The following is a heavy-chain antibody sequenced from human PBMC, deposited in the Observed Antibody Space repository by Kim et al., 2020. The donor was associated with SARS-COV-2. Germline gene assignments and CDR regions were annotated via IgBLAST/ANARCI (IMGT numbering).Heavy chain of an antibody. D-gene: IGHD5-12*01. V-gene: IGHV1-46*01. CDR3: ARDRSRLQFYGGPGGSGFDY. CDR1: GYTFTSYY. Sequence: ASVKVSCKASGYTFTSYYMHWVRQAPGQGLEWMGIINPSGGSTSYAQKFQGRVTMTRDTSTSTVYMELSSLRSEDTAVYYCARDRSRLQFYGGPGGSGFDYWGQGTLVTVSS. J-gene: IGHJ4*02. CDR2: INPSGGST.